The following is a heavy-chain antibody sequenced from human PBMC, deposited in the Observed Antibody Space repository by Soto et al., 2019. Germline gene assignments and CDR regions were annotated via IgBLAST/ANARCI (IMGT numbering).Heavy chain of an antibody. Sequence: QVQLVQSGAEVKKPGASVKVSCKASGYTFTGYYMHWVRQVPGQGLEWMGWINPNSGGTNYAQKFQGWVTMTRDTSISTAYMELSRLRSDDTAVYYCARGSVVATSGSYHADYWGQGTLVTVSS. CDR3: ARGSVVATSGSYHADY. D-gene: IGHD1-26*01. CDR1: GYTFTGYY. J-gene: IGHJ4*02. V-gene: IGHV1-2*04. CDR2: INPNSGGT.